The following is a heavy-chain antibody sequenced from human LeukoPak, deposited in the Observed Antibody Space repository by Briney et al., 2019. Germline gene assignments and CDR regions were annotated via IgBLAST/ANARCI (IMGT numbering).Heavy chain of an antibody. V-gene: IGHV3-30*18. D-gene: IGHD3-3*01. CDR1: GFTFSSYA. CDR3: VKEYHSRGFGAYFDY. CDR2: ISSDGSIK. Sequence: GGSLRLSCAASGFTFSSYAMSWVRQAPGKGLEWVAVISSDGSIKVYADSVKGRFTLSRDNSINTVDLQMNSLRAEDTAVYYCVKEYHSRGFGAYFDYWGQGTLVTVSS. J-gene: IGHJ4*02.